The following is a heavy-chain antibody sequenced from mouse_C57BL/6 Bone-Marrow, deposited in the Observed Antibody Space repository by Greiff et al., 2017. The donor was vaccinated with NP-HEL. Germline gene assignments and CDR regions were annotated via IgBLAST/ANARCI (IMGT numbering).Heavy chain of an antibody. CDR1: GYTFTSYW. D-gene: IGHD2-4*01. CDR2: IDPSDSYT. J-gene: IGHJ2*01. V-gene: IGHV1-59*01. Sequence: QVQLQQPGAELVRPGPSVKLSCKASGYTFTSYWMHWVKQRPGQGLEWIGVIDPSDSYTNYNQKFKGKATLTVDTSSSTAYMQLSSLTSEDSAVYYCARRSMYDDDDYWGQGTTLTVSS. CDR3: ARRSMYDDDDY.